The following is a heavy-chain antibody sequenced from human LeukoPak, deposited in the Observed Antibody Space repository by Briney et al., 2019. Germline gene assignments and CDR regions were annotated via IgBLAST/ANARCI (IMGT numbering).Heavy chain of an antibody. CDR3: ARDGGTGTTSVQFDY. CDR1: GFTFSSYG. J-gene: IGHJ4*02. CDR2: IWYDGSNK. D-gene: IGHD1-1*01. V-gene: IGHV3-33*01. Sequence: GGSLRLSCAASGFTFSSYGMHWVRQAPGKGLEWVAVIWYDGSNKYYADSVKGRFTISRDNSKNTLYLQMNSLRAEDTAVYYCARDGGTGTTSVQFDYWGQGTLVTVSS.